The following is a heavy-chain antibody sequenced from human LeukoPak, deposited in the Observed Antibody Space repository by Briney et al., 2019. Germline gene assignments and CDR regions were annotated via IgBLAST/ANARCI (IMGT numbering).Heavy chain of an antibody. J-gene: IGHJ4*02. D-gene: IGHD4-23*01. CDR1: GFTFSSYN. Sequence: GGSLRLSCAASGFTFSSYNMNWVRQAPGKGLEWVSYISGRSDTIYYADSVKGRFIISRDNARNSLSLQMDSLRVEDTAVYYCARFYGGNSCFDYWGQGILVTVST. V-gene: IGHV3-48*01. CDR2: ISGRSDTI. CDR3: ARFYGGNSCFDY.